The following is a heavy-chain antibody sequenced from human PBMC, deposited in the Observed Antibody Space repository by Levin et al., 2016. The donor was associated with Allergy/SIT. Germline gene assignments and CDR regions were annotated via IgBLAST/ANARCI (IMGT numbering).Heavy chain of an antibody. CDR2: IYHSGTT. J-gene: IGHJ3*02. Sequence: SETLSLTCAVSGGSINTRTWWVWVRQPPGKGLEWIGEIYHSGTTNYNSSLKSRVTVSLDKSNNQFSLKLTSVTAADTAFYYCASTGYSSTWYLDSAFDIWGQGTMVTVSS. CDR3: ASTGYSSTWYLDSAFDI. V-gene: IGHV4-4*02. CDR1: GGSINTRTW. D-gene: IGHD6-13*01.